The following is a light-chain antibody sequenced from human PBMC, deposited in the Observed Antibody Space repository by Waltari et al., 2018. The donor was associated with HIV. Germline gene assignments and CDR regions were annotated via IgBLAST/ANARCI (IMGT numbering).Light chain of an antibody. Sequence: QSVLTQPPSASGTPGPRVTISCSGSSSNIGSNYVNWYQQVPGTTPKLLIYRNNTRPSGVPDRCSGSKSGTSASLAISGLRSDDEADYYCAAWDDSLSGLYVFGTGTKVTVL. CDR2: RNN. J-gene: IGLJ1*01. V-gene: IGLV1-47*01. CDR3: AAWDDSLSGLYV. CDR1: SSNIGSNY.